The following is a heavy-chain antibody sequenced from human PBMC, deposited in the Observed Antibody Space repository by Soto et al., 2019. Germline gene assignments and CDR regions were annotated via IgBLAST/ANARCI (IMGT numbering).Heavy chain of an antibody. CDR2: IYYSGTT. Sequence: QVQLQESGPGLVKPSETLSLTCTVSGGSISSYYWSWIRQPPGKGLEWIGYIYYSGTTNYNPSLKGRFTISVATSKSQFSLKLSSVTAADTAVYYCARGPTVRANYYGMDVWGQGTTVTVSS. V-gene: IGHV4-59*01. D-gene: IGHD3-10*02. J-gene: IGHJ6*02. CDR3: ARGPTVRANYYGMDV. CDR1: GGSISSYY.